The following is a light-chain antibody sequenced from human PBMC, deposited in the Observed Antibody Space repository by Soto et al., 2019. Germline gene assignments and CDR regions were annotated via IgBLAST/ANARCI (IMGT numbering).Light chain of an antibody. J-gene: IGKJ4*01. CDR3: LQDYNYPLT. Sequence: IPMTQSPASLSASVGDRVTLTCRASQGIRNDLGWYQQKPGKAPKLLIYAASSLPSGVPSRFSGSGSGTDFTLTISSLQPEDFATYYCLQDYNYPLTFGGGTKVDIK. CDR1: QGIRND. CDR2: AAS. V-gene: IGKV1-6*01.